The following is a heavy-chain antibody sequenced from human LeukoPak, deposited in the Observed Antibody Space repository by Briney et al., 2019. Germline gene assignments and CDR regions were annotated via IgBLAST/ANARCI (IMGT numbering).Heavy chain of an antibody. D-gene: IGHD5-12*01. V-gene: IGHV4-59*01. CDR2: IYYSGST. CDR3: ARERYSGYDGDAFDI. Sequence: SETLSLTCTVSGGSISSYYWSWIRQPPGKGLEWIGYIYYSGSTNYNPSLKSRVTISVDTSKNQFSLKLSSVTAADTAVYYCARERYSGYDGDAFDIWGQGTMVTVSS. CDR1: GGSISSYY. J-gene: IGHJ3*02.